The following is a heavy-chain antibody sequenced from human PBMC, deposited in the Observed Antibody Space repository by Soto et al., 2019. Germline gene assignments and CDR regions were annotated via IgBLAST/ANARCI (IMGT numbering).Heavy chain of an antibody. J-gene: IGHJ6*03. D-gene: IGHD6-6*01. CDR1: GGTFSSYA. Sequence: QVQLVQSGAEVKKPGSSVKVSCKASGGTFSSYAINWVRQAPGQGLEWMGRIVPMFGIPNFAPKFQGRVTMTADRSKNTAYMELSSLRSEEKAVYYCASGPYTSSSGGYYYSYMDVWGKGTTVTVSS. V-gene: IGHV1-69*02. CDR3: ASGPYTSSSGGYYYSYMDV. CDR2: IVPMFGIP.